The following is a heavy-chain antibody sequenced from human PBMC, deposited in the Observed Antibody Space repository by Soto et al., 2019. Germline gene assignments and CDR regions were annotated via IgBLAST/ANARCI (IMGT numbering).Heavy chain of an antibody. CDR2: ISGSGGST. Sequence: GGSLRHSCDASGFIFSDHAMSWVRQAPGKGLEWVSAISGSGGSTYYADSVKGRFTISRDNSKNTLYLQMNSLRAEDTAVYYCAKDLLVGATPAPFDYWGQGTLVTVSS. CDR1: GFIFSDHA. J-gene: IGHJ4*02. V-gene: IGHV3-23*01. CDR3: AKDLLVGATPAPFDY. D-gene: IGHD1-26*01.